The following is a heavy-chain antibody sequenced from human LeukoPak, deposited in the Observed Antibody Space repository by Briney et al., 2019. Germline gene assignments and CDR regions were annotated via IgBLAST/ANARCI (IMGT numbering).Heavy chain of an antibody. CDR1: GGSISSYY. CDR3: ARGRGSSSWYLDFDY. V-gene: IGHV4-59*01. J-gene: IGHJ4*02. Sequence: PSETLSLTCTVSGGSISSYYWSWIRQPPGKGLEWIEYIYYSGSTNYNPSLKSRVTISVDTSKNQFSLKLSSVTAADTAVYYCARGRGSSSWYLDFDYWGQGTLVTVSS. D-gene: IGHD6-13*01. CDR2: IYYSGST.